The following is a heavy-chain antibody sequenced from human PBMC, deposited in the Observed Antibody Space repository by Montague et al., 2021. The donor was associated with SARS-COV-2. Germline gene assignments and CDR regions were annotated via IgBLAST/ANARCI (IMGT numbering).Heavy chain of an antibody. CDR3: ARETYTSGWFQQFNY. CDR1: GDSVSSNTAA. Sequence: CAISGDSVSSNTAAWNWIRQSPSRGLGWLGRTYYRSKWYYDYAVAVKSXMTISPDTSKNQLSLQLSSVTPEDRAVYYCARETYTSGWFQQFNYWGQGTLVTVSS. V-gene: IGHV6-1*01. J-gene: IGHJ4*02. CDR2: TYYRSKWYY. D-gene: IGHD6-19*01.